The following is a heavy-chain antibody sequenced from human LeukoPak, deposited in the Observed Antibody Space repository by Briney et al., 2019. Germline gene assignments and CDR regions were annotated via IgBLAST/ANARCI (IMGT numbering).Heavy chain of an antibody. CDR2: INYSGST. Sequence: SETLSLNCTVSGVSISSYYWSWIRQPPGKGLEWIGYINYSGSTNYNPSLKSRVTLSVDTSKNQFSLKLSSVTAADTAVYYCARHSISEQGRDAYYYYGMDVWGQGTTVTVSS. V-gene: IGHV4-59*08. D-gene: IGHD6-19*01. CDR1: GVSISSYY. J-gene: IGHJ6*02. CDR3: ARHSISEQGRDAYYYYGMDV.